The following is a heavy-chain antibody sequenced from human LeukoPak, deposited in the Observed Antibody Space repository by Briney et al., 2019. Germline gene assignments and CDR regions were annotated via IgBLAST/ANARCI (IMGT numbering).Heavy chain of an antibody. CDR1: GFTFSSYG. Sequence: PGGSLRLSCAASGFTFSSYGMHWVRQAPGKGLEWVAVIWYDGSNKYYADSVKGRFTISRDNSKNTLYLQMNSLRAEDTAVYYCAKSLLWFGELNYWGQGTLVTVSS. D-gene: IGHD3-10*01. CDR3: AKSLLWFGELNY. J-gene: IGHJ4*02. V-gene: IGHV3-33*06. CDR2: IWYDGSNK.